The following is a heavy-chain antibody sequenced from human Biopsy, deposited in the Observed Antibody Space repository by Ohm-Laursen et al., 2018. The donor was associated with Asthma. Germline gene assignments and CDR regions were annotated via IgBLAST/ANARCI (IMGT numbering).Heavy chain of an antibody. D-gene: IGHD6-19*01. CDR1: GFSFSNFA. V-gene: IGHV3-30*01. Sequence: SLRLSCTASGFSFSNFAIHWVCQAPGKGLEWVGVISKHASTQDYADSVKGRVTMARDNSKNTLDLQMNSLREEVTAVYYCARDSYSSGLYDDFESWGQGTLVTVSS. CDR2: ISKHASTQ. J-gene: IGHJ4*02. CDR3: ARDSYSSGLYDDFES.